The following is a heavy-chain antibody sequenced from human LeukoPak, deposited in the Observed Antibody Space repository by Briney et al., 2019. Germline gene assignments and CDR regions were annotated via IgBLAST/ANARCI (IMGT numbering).Heavy chain of an antibody. J-gene: IGHJ5*02. Sequence: GGSLRLSCAASGFTFSSYSMNWVRQAPGKGLEWVSSISSSSTYIYYADSVKGRFTISRDNAKNSLYLQMNSLRAEDTAVYYCASSSSSSWYSPWGQGTLVTVSS. V-gene: IGHV3-21*01. CDR1: GFTFSSYS. D-gene: IGHD6-13*01. CDR2: ISSSSTYI. CDR3: ASSSSSSWYSP.